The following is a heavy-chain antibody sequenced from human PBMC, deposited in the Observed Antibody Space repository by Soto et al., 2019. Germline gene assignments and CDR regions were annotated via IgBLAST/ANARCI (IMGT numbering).Heavy chain of an antibody. CDR3: ATTGGYSGSWFIFRDY. V-gene: IGHV3-21*01. CDR1: GFTFSSYS. D-gene: IGHD6-13*01. CDR2: ISSSSSYI. Sequence: GGSLRLSCAASGFTFSSYSMNWVRQAPGKGLEWVSSISSSSSYIYYADSVKGRFTISRDNAKNSLYLQMNSLRAEDTAVYYCATTGGYSGSWFIFRDYWGQGTLVTVS. J-gene: IGHJ4*02.